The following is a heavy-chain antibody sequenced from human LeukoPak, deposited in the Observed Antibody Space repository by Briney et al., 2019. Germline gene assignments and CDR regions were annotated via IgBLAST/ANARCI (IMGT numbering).Heavy chain of an antibody. CDR1: GFTFSSYA. Sequence: PGGSLRLSCAASGFTFSSYAMTWVRQAPGKGLEWVSTIIGPGTSTYYADSVKGRFTISRDNSKNTLYVQMKSLRAEDTAVYYCARHFTTGSIDHWGQGNLVTVSS. V-gene: IGHV3-23*01. CDR3: ARHFTTGSIDH. CDR2: IIGPGTST. D-gene: IGHD3-9*01. J-gene: IGHJ4*02.